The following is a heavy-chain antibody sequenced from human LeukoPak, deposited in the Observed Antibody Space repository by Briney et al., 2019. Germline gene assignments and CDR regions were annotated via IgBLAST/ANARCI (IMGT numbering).Heavy chain of an antibody. D-gene: IGHD2-15*01. Sequence: ASVKVSCKASGYTFTSYGISWVRQAPGQGLEWMGWISAYNGNTNYAQKLQGRVTMTTDTSMSTAYMELRSLRSDDTAVYYCARAPVVTPPYYYYMDVWGKGTTVTISS. CDR2: ISAYNGNT. CDR1: GYTFTSYG. V-gene: IGHV1-18*01. J-gene: IGHJ6*03. CDR3: ARAPVVTPPYYYYMDV.